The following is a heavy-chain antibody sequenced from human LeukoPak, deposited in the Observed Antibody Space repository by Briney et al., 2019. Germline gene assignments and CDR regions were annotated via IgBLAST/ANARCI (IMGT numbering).Heavy chain of an antibody. CDR2: ISSSGSTI. J-gene: IGHJ4*02. CDR3: ASLPSPSSSGY. Sequence: GGSLRLSCAASGFTFSSYEMNWVRQAAGKGLEWVSYISSSGSTIYYADSVKGRFTISRDNAKNSLYLQMNSLRAEDTAVYYCASLPSPSSSGYWGQGTLVTVSS. CDR1: GFTFSSYE. V-gene: IGHV3-48*03. D-gene: IGHD6-19*01.